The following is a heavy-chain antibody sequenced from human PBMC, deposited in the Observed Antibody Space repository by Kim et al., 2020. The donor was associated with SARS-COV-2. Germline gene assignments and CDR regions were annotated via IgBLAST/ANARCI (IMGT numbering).Heavy chain of an antibody. CDR3: AKGRASGTYVEDS. J-gene: IGHJ4*02. V-gene: IGHV3-23*01. CDR2: ISGSGGST. D-gene: IGHD6-13*01. CDR1: GFTFSNYA. Sequence: GGSLRLSCAASGFTFSNYAMNWVRQAPGKGLEWVSAISGSGGSTFYADSVRGRFTISRDSSKNTLHLQMNNLRAEDTAVYYCAKGRASGTYVEDSWGQGT.